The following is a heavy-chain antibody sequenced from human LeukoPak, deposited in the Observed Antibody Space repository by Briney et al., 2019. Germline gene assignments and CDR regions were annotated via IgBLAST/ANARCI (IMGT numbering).Heavy chain of an antibody. Sequence: PSETESLTCTVSADSISDYYWSWIRQPPGKGLEWIGYIYNSGSTNYNPSLSSRVTISVDSSKKQFSLKVSSVTAADTAVYYCARDLGGNERAFDYWGQGTLVTVSS. CDR1: ADSISDYY. D-gene: IGHD2-8*01. J-gene: IGHJ4*02. CDR3: ARDLGGNERAFDY. V-gene: IGHV4-59*01. CDR2: IYNSGST.